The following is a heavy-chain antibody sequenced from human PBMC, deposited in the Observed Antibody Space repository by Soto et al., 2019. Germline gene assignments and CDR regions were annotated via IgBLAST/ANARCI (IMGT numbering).Heavy chain of an antibody. CDR3: AKEGRLRSPAGDYFDS. CDR1: GFSFPDYD. J-gene: IGHJ4*02. Sequence: GGSLRLSCEGSGFSFPDYDMNWVRQTPGKGLEWVAAVGRFGNTYYRDSVRGRFTISRDDSRNTVYLQMNRLRVEDTAVYFCAKEGRLRSPAGDYFDSWAQGSLVTLSS. V-gene: IGHV3-23*01. CDR2: VGRFGNT. D-gene: IGHD3-10*01.